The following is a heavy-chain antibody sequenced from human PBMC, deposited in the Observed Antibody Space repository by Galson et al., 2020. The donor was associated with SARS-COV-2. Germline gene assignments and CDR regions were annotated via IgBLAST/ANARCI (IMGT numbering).Heavy chain of an antibody. D-gene: IGHD2-2*01. CDR2: IYYSGST. CDR1: GGSISSYY. V-gene: IGHV4-59*01. J-gene: IGHJ4*02. CDR3: ARVGCSSTSCYQFDY. Sequence: SETLSLTCTVSGGSISSYYWSWIRQPPGQVLEWMGYIYYSGSTNYNPSLKSRVTISVDTSKNQFSLKLSSVTAADTAVYYCARVGCSSTSCYQFDYWGLGTQVTVSS.